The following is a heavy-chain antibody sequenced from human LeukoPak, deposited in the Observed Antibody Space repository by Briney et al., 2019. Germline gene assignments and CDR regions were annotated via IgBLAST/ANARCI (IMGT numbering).Heavy chain of an antibody. Sequence: SETLSLTCAVYGGSFSGYYWSWIRQPPGKGLEWIGEINHSGSTNYNPSLKSRVTISVDTSKNQFSLKLSSVTAADTAVYYCARRYQLLWFGELSRAFDIWGQGTMVTVSS. J-gene: IGHJ3*02. CDR3: ARRYQLLWFGELSRAFDI. D-gene: IGHD3-10*01. CDR2: INHSGST. CDR1: GGSFSGYY. V-gene: IGHV4-34*01.